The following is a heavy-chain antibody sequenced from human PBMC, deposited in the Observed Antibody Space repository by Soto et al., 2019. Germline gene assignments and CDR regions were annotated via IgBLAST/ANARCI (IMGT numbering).Heavy chain of an antibody. Sequence: GGSLRLSCAASGFTFSNYGMHWVRQAPGKGLEWVAIIWYDGSNKYFADSVKGRFTISRDNAKNSLYLQMNSLRAEDTALYYCARDDPPNRAWGQGTLVTVSS. CDR3: ARDDPPNRA. J-gene: IGHJ4*02. CDR2: IWYDGSNK. CDR1: GFTFSNYG. V-gene: IGHV3-33*01. D-gene: IGHD2-8*01.